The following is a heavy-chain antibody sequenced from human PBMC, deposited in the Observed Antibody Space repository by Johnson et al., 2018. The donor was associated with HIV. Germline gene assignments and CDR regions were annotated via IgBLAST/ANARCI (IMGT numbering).Heavy chain of an antibody. Sequence: QVQLVESGGGVVQPGRSLRLSCAASGFTFSSYAMHWVRQAPGKGLEWVAVISYDGSNKYYADSVKGRFTISRDNSKNTLYLQMNSLRAEDTAGYYCARGEAADGAFDIWGQGTMVTVSS. D-gene: IGHD6-13*01. J-gene: IGHJ3*02. CDR2: ISYDGSNK. V-gene: IGHV3-30*04. CDR3: ARGEAADGAFDI. CDR1: GFTFSSYA.